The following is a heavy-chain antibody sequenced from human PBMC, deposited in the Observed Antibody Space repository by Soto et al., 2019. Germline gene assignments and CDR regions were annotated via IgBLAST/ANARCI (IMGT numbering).Heavy chain of an antibody. D-gene: IGHD3-22*01. V-gene: IGHV4-39*01. CDR3: ASHHYDDSSGYYVFY. CDR2: IHYSGST. J-gene: IGHJ4*02. Sequence: PSETLSLTCTVSGVSIISNIYYWVLIRQPPGKGLEWIGNIHYSGSTYYDSSLQSRVTISIDTSKNQFSLKLSSVTATDTAVYYCASHHYDDSSGYYVFYCGQGTLVTVSS. CDR1: GVSIISNIYY.